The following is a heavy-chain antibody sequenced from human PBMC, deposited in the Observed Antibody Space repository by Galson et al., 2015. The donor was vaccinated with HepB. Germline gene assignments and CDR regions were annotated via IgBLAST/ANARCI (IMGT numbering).Heavy chain of an antibody. J-gene: IGHJ3*02. Sequence: SLRLSCAASGFTFSNAWMSWVRQAPGKGLEWVGRIKSKTDGGTTDYAAPVKGRFTISRDDSKNTLYLQMNSLKTEDTAVYYCTTDFIRLDAFDIWGQGTMVTVSS. V-gene: IGHV3-15*01. CDR2: IKSKTDGGTT. D-gene: IGHD2-21*02. CDR3: TTDFIRLDAFDI. CDR1: GFTFSNAW.